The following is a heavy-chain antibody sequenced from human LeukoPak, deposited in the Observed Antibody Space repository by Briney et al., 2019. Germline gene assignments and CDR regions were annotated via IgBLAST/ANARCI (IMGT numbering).Heavy chain of an antibody. CDR3: AGQRSGRLDY. Sequence: PSETLSLTCTVSGGSISSYYWSWIRQPPGKGLEWIGYIYYSGSTNYNPSLKSRVTISVDTSKNQFSLKLSSVSAADTAVYYCAGQRSGRLDYWGQGTLVTVSS. J-gene: IGHJ4*02. V-gene: IGHV4-59*01. CDR1: GGSISSYY. CDR2: IYYSGST. D-gene: IGHD2-15*01.